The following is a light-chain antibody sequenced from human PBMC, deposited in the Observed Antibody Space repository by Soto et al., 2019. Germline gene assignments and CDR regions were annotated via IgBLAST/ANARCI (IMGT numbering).Light chain of an antibody. J-gene: IGKJ3*01. V-gene: IGKV1-39*01. CDR1: DSIDRY. Sequence: DIQMTQSPSSLSAFVGDTVTISCRATDSIDRYLNWYQQKPGQAPRVLITAASTLQSGVPSRFSGSGSGTDFTLTINNLQPEDFATYYCQRTYNAPFTFGPGTKVANK. CDR2: AAS. CDR3: QRTYNAPFT.